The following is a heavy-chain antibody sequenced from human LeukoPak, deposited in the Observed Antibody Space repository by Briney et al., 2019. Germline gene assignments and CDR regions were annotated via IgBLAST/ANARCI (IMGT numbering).Heavy chain of an antibody. Sequence: GGSLRLSCAASGFTFSSDAMHWVRQAPGKGLEWVAVISYDGSNKYYADSVKGRFTISRDNSKNTLYLQMNSLRAEDTAVYYCAKSDCSSTSCFPYDYWGQGTLVTVSS. D-gene: IGHD2-2*01. CDR1: GFTFSSDA. V-gene: IGHV3-30-3*02. CDR2: ISYDGSNK. J-gene: IGHJ4*02. CDR3: AKSDCSSTSCFPYDY.